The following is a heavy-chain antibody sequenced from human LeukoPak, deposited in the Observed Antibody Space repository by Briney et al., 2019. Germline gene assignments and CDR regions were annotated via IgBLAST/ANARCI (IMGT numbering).Heavy chain of an antibody. V-gene: IGHV4-59*01. Sequence: SETLSLTCTVSGGSIGSYYWSWIRQPPGKGLEWIGYIYYSGSTNYNPSLKSRVTISVDTSKNQFSLKLSSVTAADTAVYYCARVSAGAYYFDYWGQGTLVTVSS. CDR3: ARVSAGAYYFDY. D-gene: IGHD6-19*01. CDR2: IYYSGST. J-gene: IGHJ4*02. CDR1: GGSIGSYY.